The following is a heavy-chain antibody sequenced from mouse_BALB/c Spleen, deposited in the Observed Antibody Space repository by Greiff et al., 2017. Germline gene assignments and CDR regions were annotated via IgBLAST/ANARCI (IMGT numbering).Heavy chain of an antibody. CDR2: ISSGGST. J-gene: IGHJ2*01. Sequence: EVMLVESGGGLVQPGGSLKLSCAASGFTFSSYAMSWVRQTPEKRLEWVASISSGGSTYYPDSVKGRFTISRDNARNILYLQMSSLRSEDTAMYYCARGGLRDFDYWGQGTTLTVSS. D-gene: IGHD1-1*01. V-gene: IGHV5-6-5*01. CDR1: GFTFSSYA. CDR3: ARGGLRDFDY.